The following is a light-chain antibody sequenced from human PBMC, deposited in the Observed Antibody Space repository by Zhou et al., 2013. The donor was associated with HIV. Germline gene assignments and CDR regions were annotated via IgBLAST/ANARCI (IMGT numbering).Light chain of an antibody. CDR2: GAS. J-gene: IGKJ5*01. CDR3: QQNNNWPPKIT. CDR1: QSVDTY. V-gene: IGKV3-15*01. Sequence: EVLMTQSPVTLSVSPGGRATLSCRASQSVDTYLAWYQQRPGQPPRLLIYGASTRATGIPARFSGSGSGTEFTLTISSLQSEDFAVYYCQQNNNWPPKITFGQGTRLEIK.